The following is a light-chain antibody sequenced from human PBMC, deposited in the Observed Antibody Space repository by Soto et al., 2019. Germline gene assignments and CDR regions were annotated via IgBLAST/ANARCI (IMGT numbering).Light chain of an antibody. CDR2: GAS. CDR3: QQYSTSPRT. J-gene: IGKJ1*01. Sequence: VTQSPCTLSVSPGERATLSCRVSQSVRNNYLAWYQQRPGQAPRFLIYGASSRATGIPDRFSGSGSGTEFTLTISRLEPEDFAMYYCQQYSTSPRTFGQGTKVDIK. CDR1: QSVRNNY. V-gene: IGKV3-20*01.